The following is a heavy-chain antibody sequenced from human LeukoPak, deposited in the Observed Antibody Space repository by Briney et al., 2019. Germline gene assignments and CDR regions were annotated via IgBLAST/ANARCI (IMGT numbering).Heavy chain of an antibody. CDR1: GYSFTSYW. CDR3: ATAAITEYYYMDV. Sequence: YPGESLKISCKGSGYSFTSYWIGWVRQMPGKGLEWMGIIYPGDSDTRYSPSFQGQVTISADKSISTAYLQWSSLKASDTAMYYCATAAITEYYYMDVWGKGTTVTVSS. CDR2: IYPGDSDT. V-gene: IGHV5-51*03. J-gene: IGHJ6*03. D-gene: IGHD2-2*02.